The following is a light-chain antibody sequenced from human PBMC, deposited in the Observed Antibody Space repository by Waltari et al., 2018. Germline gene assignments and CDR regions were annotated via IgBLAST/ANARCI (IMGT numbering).Light chain of an antibody. CDR3: QVWDSHTVV. Sequence: VTPGQTARIVCGGRLIRTKAVHWYQRKAGQAPLLVLHDDDTRPSGIPDRFSGTNSGDTATMTISGVEAEDEADYFCQVWDSHTVVFGGGTNLTVL. V-gene: IGLV3-21*02. CDR2: DDD. J-gene: IGLJ2*01. CDR1: LIRTKA.